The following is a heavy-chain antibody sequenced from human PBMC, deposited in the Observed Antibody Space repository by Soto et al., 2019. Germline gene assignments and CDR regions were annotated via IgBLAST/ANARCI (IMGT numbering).Heavy chain of an antibody. D-gene: IGHD6-19*01. CDR2: IWYDGSND. Sequence: QVQLVESGGGVVQAGRSLRLSCAASGFTFSNYGMHWARQAPGKGLEWVALIWYDGSNDRYADSVKGRFTISRDNFKNIWYLQMNSLRAEDTAVYYCARVAVGGTWWFDPWGQGTLVTVSS. V-gene: IGHV3-33*01. J-gene: IGHJ5*02. CDR3: ARVAVGGTWWFDP. CDR1: GFTFSNYG.